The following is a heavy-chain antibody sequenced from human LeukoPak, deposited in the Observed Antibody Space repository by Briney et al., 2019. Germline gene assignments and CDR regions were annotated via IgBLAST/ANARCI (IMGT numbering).Heavy chain of an antibody. CDR3: AKVSGGGLYYDGMDV. Sequence: GGSLRLSCAASGFTFNNYAMNWVRQAPGKGLEWVSVISGSGGTTYYADSVKGRFTISRDSSKNTLYLQMNSLRAEDTAVYYWAKVSGGGLYYDGMDVWGQGTTVTVSS. J-gene: IGHJ6*02. D-gene: IGHD1-14*01. CDR2: ISGSGGTT. V-gene: IGHV3-23*01. CDR1: GFTFNNYA.